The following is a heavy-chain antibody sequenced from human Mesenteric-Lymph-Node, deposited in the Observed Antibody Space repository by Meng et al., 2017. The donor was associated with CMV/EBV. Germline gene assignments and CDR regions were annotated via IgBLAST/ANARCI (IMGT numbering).Heavy chain of an antibody. CDR2: IYSGGNT. Sequence: GESLKISCAASGFTVSSHYMSWVRLAPGKGLEWVSFIYSGGNTYYADSVKGRFTISRDNSKNTLYLQMNSLRAEDTAVYYCARDHRDTAIARQLYGMDVWGQGTTVTVSS. J-gene: IGHJ6*02. V-gene: IGHV3-66*02. CDR3: ARDHRDTAIARQLYGMDV. CDR1: GFTVSSHY. D-gene: IGHD5-18*01.